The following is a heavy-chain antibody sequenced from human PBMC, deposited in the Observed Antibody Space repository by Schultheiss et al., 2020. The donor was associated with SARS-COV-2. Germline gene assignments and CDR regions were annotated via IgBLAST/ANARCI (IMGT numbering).Heavy chain of an antibody. CDR1: GGTFSSYA. D-gene: IGHD4-17*01. CDR2: IIPIFGTA. J-gene: IGHJ6*02. V-gene: IGHV1-69*13. CDR3: ARLRGARGYGSYYGMDV. Sequence: SVKVSCKASGGTFSSYAISWVRQAPGQGLEWMGGIIPIFGTANYAQKFQGRVTITADESTSTAYMELSSLRSEDTAVYYCARLRGARGYGSYYGMDVWGQGTTVTVSS.